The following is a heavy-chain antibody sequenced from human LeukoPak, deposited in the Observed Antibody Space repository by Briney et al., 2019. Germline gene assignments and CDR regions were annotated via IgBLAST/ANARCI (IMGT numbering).Heavy chain of an antibody. CDR3: ARQAVGGSDATAI. Sequence: SSETLSVTSIHSGGSITICYWRWIRQPSGKGLEWIGYIYYTGSTNYNPSLRSRLTISVETSKNQFSLNLSSLTAADTAVYYCARQAVGGSDATAISGQGTMVTVSS. J-gene: IGHJ3*02. D-gene: IGHD6-19*01. V-gene: IGHV4-59*01. CDR2: IYYTGST. CDR1: GGSITICY.